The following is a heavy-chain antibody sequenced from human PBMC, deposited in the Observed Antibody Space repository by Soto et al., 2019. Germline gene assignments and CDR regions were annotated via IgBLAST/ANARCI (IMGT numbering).Heavy chain of an antibody. D-gene: IGHD3-22*01. Sequence: SETLSLTCTVSGGSISSYYWSWIRQPPGKGLEWIGYIYYSGSTNYNPSLKSRVTISVDTSKNQFSLKLSSVTAADTAVYYCARVRSYYYDSSGYVDYWGQGTLVTSPQ. J-gene: IGHJ4*02. CDR3: ARVRSYYYDSSGYVDY. V-gene: IGHV4-59*01. CDR1: GGSISSYY. CDR2: IYYSGST.